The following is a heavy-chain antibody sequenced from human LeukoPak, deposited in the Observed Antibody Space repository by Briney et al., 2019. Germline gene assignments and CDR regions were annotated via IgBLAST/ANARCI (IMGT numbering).Heavy chain of an antibody. CDR3: AKERKTYFYDTSGYPIDY. D-gene: IGHD3-22*01. Sequence: GGSLRLSCAASGFTFSSYGIHWVRQAPGKGLEWVAFIRYDGTNKYYADSVKGRFTISRDNSKNTLYLQMNSLRAGDTAVYYCAKERKTYFYDTSGYPIDYWGQGTLVTVSS. CDR2: IRYDGTNK. CDR1: GFTFSSYG. J-gene: IGHJ4*02. V-gene: IGHV3-30*02.